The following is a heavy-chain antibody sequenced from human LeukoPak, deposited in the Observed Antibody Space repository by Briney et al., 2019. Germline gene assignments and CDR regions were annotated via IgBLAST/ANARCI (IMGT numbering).Heavy chain of an antibody. CDR3: AREGAGYGLYTFDY. Sequence: GASVKVSCKASGGTFSSYAISWVRQAPGQGLEWMGGIIPIFGTANYAQKFQGRVTITADESTSTAYMELSSLRSEDTAVYYCAREGAGYGLYTFDYWGQGTLVTVSS. V-gene: IGHV1-69*01. J-gene: IGHJ4*02. CDR1: GGTFSSYA. CDR2: IIPIFGTA. D-gene: IGHD5-18*01.